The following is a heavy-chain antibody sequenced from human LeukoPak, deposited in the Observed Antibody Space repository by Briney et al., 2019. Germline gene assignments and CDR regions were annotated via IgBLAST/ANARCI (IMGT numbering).Heavy chain of an antibody. CDR2: MNPNTGDT. CDR3: TRGGEILTHYKHIDY. D-gene: IGHD3-9*01. CDR1: GYGFTSYD. J-gene: IGHJ4*02. Sequence: ASVKVSCKASGYGFTSYDINWVRQATGQGLEWMGYMNPNTGDTGVTQKFQGRVTMTRDPSINTAYMELTSLRSEDTAVYFCTRGGEILTHYKHIDYWGQGTLVTVSS. V-gene: IGHV1-8*01.